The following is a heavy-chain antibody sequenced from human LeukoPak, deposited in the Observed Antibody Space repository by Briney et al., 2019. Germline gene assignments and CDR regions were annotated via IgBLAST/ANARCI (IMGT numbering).Heavy chain of an antibody. V-gene: IGHV1-46*01. CDR1: GYTFTSYY. Sequence: ASVKVSCKASGYTFTSYYMHWVRQAPGQGLEWMGIINPSGGSTSYAQKFQGRVTMTRDMSTSTVYMELSSLGSEDTAVYYCARAVAGTGSRKYFDYWGQGTLVTVSS. CDR3: ARAVAGTGSRKYFDY. CDR2: INPSGGST. J-gene: IGHJ4*02. D-gene: IGHD6-19*01.